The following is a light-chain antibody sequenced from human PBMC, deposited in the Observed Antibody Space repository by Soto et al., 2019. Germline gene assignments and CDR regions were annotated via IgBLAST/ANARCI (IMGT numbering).Light chain of an antibody. CDR3: QQYENWPRT. J-gene: IGKJ1*01. CDR2: GAS. Sequence: EIVVTQCPAALCVSTGGRSSLSCRASQSVGSNLAWYQQKPGQAPRLLIYGASTRATGIPARFSGSGSGTENTLTISSLQTEDFPVYYCQQYENWPRTFGQGTKVDIK. CDR1: QSVGSN. V-gene: IGKV3-15*01.